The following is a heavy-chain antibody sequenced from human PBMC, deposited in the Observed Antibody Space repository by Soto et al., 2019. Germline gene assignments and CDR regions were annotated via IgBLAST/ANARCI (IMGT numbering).Heavy chain of an antibody. CDR3: ARHYLDGRGFLGY. CDR2: IYPGDSDT. J-gene: IGHJ4*02. Sequence: GESLKISCKGSGYSFINYWIGWVRQMPGKGLEWMGIIYPGDSDTRYSPSFQGQVTISADKSITTAYLQWSSLKASDTAMYYCARHYLDGRGFLGYWGQGTMVPVSS. CDR1: GYSFINYW. V-gene: IGHV5-51*01. D-gene: IGHD2-15*01.